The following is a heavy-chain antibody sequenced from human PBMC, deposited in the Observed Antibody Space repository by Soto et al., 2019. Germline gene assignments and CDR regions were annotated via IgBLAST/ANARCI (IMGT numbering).Heavy chain of an antibody. J-gene: IGHJ4*02. CDR1: GGSFSGYY. V-gene: IGHV4-34*01. D-gene: IGHD3-10*01. CDR2: INHSGST. Sequence: QVQLQQWGAGLLKPSETLSLTCAVYGGSFSGYYWSWIRQPPGKGLEWIGEINHSGSTNYHPSLKRRVTISVDTSKNQFSLKLSSVTAEDTAVYYCARGPPRKRSYYKAVNYFDYWGQGTLVTVSS. CDR3: ARGPPRKRSYYKAVNYFDY.